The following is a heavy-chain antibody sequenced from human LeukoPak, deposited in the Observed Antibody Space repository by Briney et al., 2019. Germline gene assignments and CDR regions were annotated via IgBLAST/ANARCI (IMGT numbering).Heavy chain of an antibody. CDR2: IYSGGST. D-gene: IGHD5-12*01. J-gene: IGHJ4*02. Sequence: GGSLRLSCAPSGFSFSSYAMSWVRQAPGRGLEWVSVIYSGGSTYYADSVKGRFTISRDNSKNTLYLQMNSLRAEDTAVYYCARDFRDYSGQTKGWYFDYWGQGTLVTVSS. CDR1: GFSFSSYA. CDR3: ARDFRDYSGQTKGWYFDY. V-gene: IGHV3-53*01.